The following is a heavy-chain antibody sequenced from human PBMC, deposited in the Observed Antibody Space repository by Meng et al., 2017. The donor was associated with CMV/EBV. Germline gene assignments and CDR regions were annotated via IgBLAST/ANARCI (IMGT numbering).Heavy chain of an antibody. CDR2: IYTSGST. Sequence: QVQLQQPGPGLVKPSETRSLTCTVSGGSFISYYWSWIRQPAGKGLEWIGRIYTSGSTNYNPSLKSGVSMSVDTSKNQFSLKLSSVTAADTAVYYCARGSYYRYVIDYWGQGTLVTVSS. J-gene: IGHJ4*02. D-gene: IGHD2-21*01. CDR3: ARGSYYRYVIDY. V-gene: IGHV4-4*07. CDR1: GGSFISYY.